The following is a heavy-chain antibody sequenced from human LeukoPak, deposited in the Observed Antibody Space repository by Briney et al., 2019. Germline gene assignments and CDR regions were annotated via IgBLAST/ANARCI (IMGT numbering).Heavy chain of an antibody. J-gene: IGHJ6*02. Sequence: SQTLSLTCAIYGDSVSSNSAAWNWIRQSPSRGLEWLGRTYYRAKLYNDYAVSVKSRITINPDTSKNQFSLQLNSVTPEDTAVYCCARGSGYDYYYGMDVWGQGTTVTVSS. CDR2: TYYRAKLYN. CDR3: ARGSGYDYYYGMDV. V-gene: IGHV6-1*01. CDR1: GDSVSSNSAA. D-gene: IGHD6-19*01.